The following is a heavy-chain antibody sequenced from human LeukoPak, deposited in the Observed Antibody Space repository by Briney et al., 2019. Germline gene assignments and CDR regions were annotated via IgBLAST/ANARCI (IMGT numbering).Heavy chain of an antibody. CDR1: GFTFDTYA. Sequence: PGESLRLSCAASGFTFDTYAMSWVRQPPGKGLEWVSVISGSGDSTEYADSVKGRFTISRDNSRNTLSLQMKNLRAEDTATYYCARDTYYSGSYIWFDRRGQRTLVTVSS. CDR2: ISGSGDST. V-gene: IGHV3-23*01. J-gene: IGHJ5*02. D-gene: IGHD1-26*01. CDR3: ARDTYYSGSYIWFDR.